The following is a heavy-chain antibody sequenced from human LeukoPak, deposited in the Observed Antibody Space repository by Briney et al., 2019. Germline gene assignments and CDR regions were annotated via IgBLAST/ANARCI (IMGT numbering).Heavy chain of an antibody. D-gene: IGHD3-22*01. Sequence: SETLSLTCTVSGGSLSSGGYYWSWIRQHPGKGLEWIGYIYYSGSTYYNPSLKSRVTISVDTSKNQFSLKLSSVTAADTAVYYCARWGYRGLTTPPGFPMGYYYMDVWGKGTTVTVSS. J-gene: IGHJ6*03. CDR2: IYYSGST. CDR1: GGSLSSGGYY. V-gene: IGHV4-31*03. CDR3: ARWGYRGLTTPPGFPMGYYYMDV.